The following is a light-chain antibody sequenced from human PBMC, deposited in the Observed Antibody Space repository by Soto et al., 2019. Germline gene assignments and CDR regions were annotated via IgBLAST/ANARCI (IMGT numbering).Light chain of an antibody. CDR2: GAS. V-gene: IGKV3-20*01. CDR1: QSITNNY. J-gene: IGKJ2*01. Sequence: EIVLTQSPGTLSLSPGERVTLSCRASQSITNNYLAWYQQKAGQAPRLLIFGASNRAAGIPDRFSGSGSGTDFSLTISKLEPDDFAVYYCEQYGSSPYTFGQGTKL. CDR3: EQYGSSPYT.